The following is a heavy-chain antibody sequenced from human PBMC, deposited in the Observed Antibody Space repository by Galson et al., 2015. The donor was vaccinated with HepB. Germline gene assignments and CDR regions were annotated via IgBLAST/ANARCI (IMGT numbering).Heavy chain of an antibody. J-gene: IGHJ4*02. Sequence: QLQLQESGSGLVKPSQTLSLTCAVSGGSISSGGYSWSWIRQPPGKGLEWIGYIYHSGSTYYNPSLKSRVTISVDRSKNQFSLKRSSVTAADTALYYCARELGTVGASNSFDYWGQGTLVTVSS. CDR3: ARELGTVGASNSFDY. V-gene: IGHV4-30-2*01. CDR2: IYHSGST. D-gene: IGHD1-26*01. CDR1: GGSISSGGYS.